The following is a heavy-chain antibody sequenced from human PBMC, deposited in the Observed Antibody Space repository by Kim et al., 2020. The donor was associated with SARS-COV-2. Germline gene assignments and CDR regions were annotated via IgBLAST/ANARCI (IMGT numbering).Heavy chain of an antibody. CDR3: ARGKSEISMIVVVMTGVSSYFDF. J-gene: IGHJ4*02. D-gene: IGHD3-22*01. CDR2: INHSGST. V-gene: IGHV4-34*01. Sequence: SETLSLTCAVDGGSFGDYSWTWIRQPPGKGLQWIGEINHSGSTKYSPSLKSRVTISLDKSKSQFSLRLKSVTAADTAVYYCARGKSEISMIVVVMTGVSSYFDFWGQGNLLTVSS. CDR1: GGSFGDYS.